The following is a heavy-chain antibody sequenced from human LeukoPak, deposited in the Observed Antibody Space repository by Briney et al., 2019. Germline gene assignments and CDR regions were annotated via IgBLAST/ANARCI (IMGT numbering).Heavy chain of an antibody. D-gene: IGHD6-13*01. CDR3: AREAGYSSSWYRVPFDY. CDR2: IYPGDSDT. V-gene: IGHV5-51*01. J-gene: IGHJ4*02. Sequence: GESLKISCKGSGYSFTSYWIGWVRQMPGKGLEWMGVIYPGDSDTRYSPSFQGQVTISADKSISTAYLQWSSLKASDTAMYYCAREAGYSSSWYRVPFDYWGQGTLVTVSP. CDR1: GYSFTSYW.